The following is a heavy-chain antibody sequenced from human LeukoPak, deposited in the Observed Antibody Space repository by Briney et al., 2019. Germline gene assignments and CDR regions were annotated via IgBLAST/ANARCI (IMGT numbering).Heavy chain of an antibody. CDR3: ARRTTIPDY. CDR1: GVSISSYY. J-gene: IGHJ4*02. V-gene: IGHV4-59*08. D-gene: IGHD3-3*01. CDR2: IYYSGST. Sequence: SEALSLTCTVSGVSISSYYWSWIRQPPGKGLEWIGYIYYSGSTNYSPSLKSRVTISLDTSKNQFSLKLSSVTAADTAVYYCARRTTIPDYWGQGTLVTVSS.